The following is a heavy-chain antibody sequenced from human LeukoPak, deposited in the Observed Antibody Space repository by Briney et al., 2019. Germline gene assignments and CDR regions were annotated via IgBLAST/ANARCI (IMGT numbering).Heavy chain of an antibody. CDR2: ISDDGSSK. CDR3: AGGGVMPDY. V-gene: IGHV3-30*03. D-gene: IGHD3-16*01. Sequence: PGGSLRLSCAASGFSFISYGMHWVRQAPGKGLEWVGVISDDGSSKDYADSVKGRFTISRDNSKNTLYLQMNSLRAEDTAVYYCAGGGVMPDYWGQGTLVTVSS. CDR1: GFSFISYG. J-gene: IGHJ4*02.